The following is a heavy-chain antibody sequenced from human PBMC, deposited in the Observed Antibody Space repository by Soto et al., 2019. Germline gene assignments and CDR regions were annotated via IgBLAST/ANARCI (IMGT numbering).Heavy chain of an antibody. CDR2: IYHSGST. CDR3: AREADYYGSGRAFDI. J-gene: IGHJ3*02. CDR1: SGSISSSNW. Sequence: PSETLSLTCAVSSGSISSSNWWSWVRQPPGKGLEWIGEIYHSGSTNYNPSLKSRVTISVDKSKNQFSLKLSSVTAADTAVYYCAREADYYGSGRAFDIWGQGTMVTVSS. D-gene: IGHD3-10*01. V-gene: IGHV4-4*02.